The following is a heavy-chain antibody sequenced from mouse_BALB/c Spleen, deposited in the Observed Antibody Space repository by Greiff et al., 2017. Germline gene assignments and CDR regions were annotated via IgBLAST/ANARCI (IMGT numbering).Heavy chain of an antibody. J-gene: IGHJ3*01. Sequence: EVQLVESGGGLVQPGGSRKLSCAASGFTFSSFGMHWVRQAPEKGLEWVAYISSGSSTIYYADTVKGRFTISRDNPKNTLFLQMTSLRSEDTAMYYCARPHYYGSSLAYWGQGTLVTVSA. CDR2: ISSGSSTI. D-gene: IGHD1-2*01. CDR1: GFTFSSFG. CDR3: ARPHYYGSSLAY. V-gene: IGHV5-17*02.